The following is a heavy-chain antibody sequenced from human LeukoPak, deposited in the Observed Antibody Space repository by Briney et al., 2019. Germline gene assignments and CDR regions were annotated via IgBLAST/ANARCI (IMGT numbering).Heavy chain of an antibody. J-gene: IGHJ4*02. V-gene: IGHV4-34*01. CDR1: GGSFSGYY. D-gene: IGHD1-1*01. CDR2: INHSGST. Sequence: SETLSLTCAVYGGSFSGYYWSWIRQPPGKGLEWIGEINHSGSTNYNPSLKSRVTISVDTSKNQFSLKLSSVTAADTAVYYCARGWRAMADYWGQGTLVTVSS. CDR3: ARGWRAMADY.